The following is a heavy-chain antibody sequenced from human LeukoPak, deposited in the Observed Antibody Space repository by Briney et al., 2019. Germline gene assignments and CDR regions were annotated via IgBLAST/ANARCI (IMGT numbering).Heavy chain of an antibody. V-gene: IGHV4-38-2*02. Sequence: SETLSLTCTVSGYSITSGYYWGWIRQPPGKGLEWIGNIFHSGSTYYNPSLKSRVTISMDTSKNQFYLKLSSLTAADTAVYYCARRDDSSGYHKIFDYWGPGTLVTVSS. D-gene: IGHD3-22*01. CDR1: GYSITSGYY. CDR3: ARRDDSSGYHKIFDY. CDR2: IFHSGST. J-gene: IGHJ4*02.